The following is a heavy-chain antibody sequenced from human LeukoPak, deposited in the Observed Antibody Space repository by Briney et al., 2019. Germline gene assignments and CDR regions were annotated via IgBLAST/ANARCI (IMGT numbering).Heavy chain of an antibody. J-gene: IGHJ5*02. Sequence: AETLSLTCTVSGGSVNNNYWGWIRQPPGKGLEWVGYIYSSGSTTYNPSLESRLTISIDTSKNHFSLKLSSVTAADTAVYYCAKRAVTTAGDLWFDPWGQGTLVTVSS. CDR3: AKRAVTTAGDLWFDP. D-gene: IGHD2-21*01. CDR2: IYSSGST. V-gene: IGHV4-59*08. CDR1: GGSVNNNY.